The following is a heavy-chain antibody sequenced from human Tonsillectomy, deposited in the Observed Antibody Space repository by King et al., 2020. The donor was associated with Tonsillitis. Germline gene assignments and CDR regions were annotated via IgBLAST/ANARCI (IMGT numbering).Heavy chain of an antibody. D-gene: IGHD5-12*01. V-gene: IGHV3-30-3*01. CDR3: ARGVLNGGYDLLGY. CDR1: GFSFSSYG. Sequence: VQLVESGGGVVQPGRSLRLSCADSGFSFSSYGMHWVRQAPGKGLEWVAVISSDGSNKYYADSVQGRFTISRDTSKNTLYLQMNSLRAEDTAVYYCARGVLNGGYDLLGYWGQGTLVTVSS. CDR2: ISSDGSNK. J-gene: IGHJ4*02.